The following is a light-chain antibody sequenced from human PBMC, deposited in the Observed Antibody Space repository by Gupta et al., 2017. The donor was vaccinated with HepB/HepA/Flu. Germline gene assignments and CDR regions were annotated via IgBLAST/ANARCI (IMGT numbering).Light chain of an antibody. V-gene: IGLV1-40*01. CDR2: RNN. CDR3: HSYDSSLSGYV. Sequence: QPVMTQPPSVSGAPGQRVTISCTGSSSSIGAGFDVHWYQQLPGTAPKLLIFRNNNRPSGFPDRFSGSKSGTSASLAITGLQAEDEADYYCHSYDSSLSGYVFGTGTKVTVL. CDR1: SSSIGAGFD. J-gene: IGLJ1*01.